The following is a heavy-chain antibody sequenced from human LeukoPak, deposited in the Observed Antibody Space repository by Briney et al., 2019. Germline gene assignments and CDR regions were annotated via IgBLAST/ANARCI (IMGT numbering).Heavy chain of an antibody. V-gene: IGHV4-34*01. CDR1: GGSFSGYY. D-gene: IGHD5-18*01. J-gene: IGHJ6*03. CDR2: INHSGST. Sequence: SETLSLTCAVYGGSFSGYYWSWIRQPPGKGLEWIGEINHSGSTNYNPSLKSRVTISVDTSKNQFSLKLSSVTAADTAVYYCARGEGGYSYGSYYYYYYMDVWGKGTTVTVSS. CDR3: ARGEGGYSYGSYYYYYYMDV.